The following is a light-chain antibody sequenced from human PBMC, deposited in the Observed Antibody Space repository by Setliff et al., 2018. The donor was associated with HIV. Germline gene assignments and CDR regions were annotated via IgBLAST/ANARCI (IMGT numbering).Light chain of an antibody. CDR3: QAGDSRIDSVL. V-gene: IGLV3-21*03. J-gene: IGLJ2*01. Sequence: SYELTQPPSVSVAPGKTARITCGGNNIGSKGVHWYQQKPGQAPVLVVYDDTDRPSGIPERFSGSKSGNTATLTISRVEAGDEAEYYCQAGDSRIDSVLFGGGTKVTVL. CDR2: DDT. CDR1: NIGSKG.